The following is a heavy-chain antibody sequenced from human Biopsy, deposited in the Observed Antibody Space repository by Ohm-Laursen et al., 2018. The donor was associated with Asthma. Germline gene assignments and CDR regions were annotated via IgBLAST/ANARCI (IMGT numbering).Heavy chain of an antibody. J-gene: IGHJ4*02. D-gene: IGHD4-11*01. CDR3: AKRKGYSDLTDFDH. CDR1: GFVFRSHA. CDR2: VSYDGGVV. Sequence: SLRLSCSASGFVFRSHAMHWVRQAPGKGLEWVAVVSYDGGVVHYADSMKGRFTISRDNAKSTLYLQMNRLRTDDTAVYFCAKRKGYSDLTDFDHWGQGTLVTVSS. V-gene: IGHV3-30*18.